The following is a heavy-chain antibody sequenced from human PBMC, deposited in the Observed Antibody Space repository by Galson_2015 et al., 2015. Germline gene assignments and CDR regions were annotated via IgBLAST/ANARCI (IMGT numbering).Heavy chain of an antibody. CDR3: AKKSGSSPGFCDY. Sequence: SLRLSCAASGFTFSSYAMSWVRQAPGKGLEWVSTISGSGGSTYYAGSGKGRFTISRDNSKKTLYLQMNSLRAEDTAVYYCAKKSGSSPGFCDYWGQGTLVTVSS. V-gene: IGHV3-23*01. CDR1: GFTFSSYA. D-gene: IGHD6-6*01. CDR2: ISGSGGST. J-gene: IGHJ4*02.